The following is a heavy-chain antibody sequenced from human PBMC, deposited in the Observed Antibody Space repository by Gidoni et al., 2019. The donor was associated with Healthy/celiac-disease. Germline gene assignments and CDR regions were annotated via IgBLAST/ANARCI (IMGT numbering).Heavy chain of an antibody. J-gene: IGHJ4*02. D-gene: IGHD6-19*01. V-gene: IGHV3-33*01. CDR2: IWYDGSNK. Sequence: QVQLVESGGGVVQPGRSLRLPCAAPGFTFSSYVCPWVRPPPGKGLEWVAVIWYDGSNKYYADSVKGRFTISRDNSKNTLYLQMNSLRAEDTAVYYCASTRKLTGVAYSSGWYLAYWGQGTLVTVSS. CDR1: GFTFSSYV. CDR3: ASTRKLTGVAYSSGWYLAY.